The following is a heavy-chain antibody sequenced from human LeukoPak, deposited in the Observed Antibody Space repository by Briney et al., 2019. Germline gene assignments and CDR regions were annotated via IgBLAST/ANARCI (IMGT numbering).Heavy chain of an antibody. CDR2: IIPIFGTA. Sequence: GASVKVSCKASGGTFSSYAISWVRQAPGQGLEWMGGIIPIFGTANYAQKFQGRVTITADESTSTAYMELSSLRSEDTAVYHCARDPRGSYSSSWPGGFDPWGQGTLVTVSS. V-gene: IGHV1-69*13. D-gene: IGHD6-13*01. J-gene: IGHJ5*02. CDR1: GGTFSSYA. CDR3: ARDPRGSYSSSWPGGFDP.